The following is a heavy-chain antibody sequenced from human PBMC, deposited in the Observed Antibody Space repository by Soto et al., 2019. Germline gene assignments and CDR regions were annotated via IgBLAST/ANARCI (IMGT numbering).Heavy chain of an antibody. D-gene: IGHD6-13*01. CDR1: GGSVSSGSCY. CDR3: AREQLVQFDY. Sequence: SETLSLTCTVAGGSVSSGSCYCSWIRQPPGKGLEWIGYIYYSGSTNYNPSLKSRVTISVDTSKNQFSLKLSSVIAADTAVYYCAREQLVQFDYWGQGTLVTVSS. J-gene: IGHJ4*02. CDR2: IYYSGST. V-gene: IGHV4-61*01.